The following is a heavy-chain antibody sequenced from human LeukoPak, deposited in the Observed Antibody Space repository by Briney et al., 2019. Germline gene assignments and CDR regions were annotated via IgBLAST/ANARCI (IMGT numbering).Heavy chain of an antibody. CDR2: IYHSGSG. D-gene: IGHD4-17*01. CDR1: GYSISNDYY. Sequence: SDTLSLTCAVSGYSISNDYYWGWIRQPPGRGLEWIGHIYHSGSGYYNPSLKSRVAMSVDTSKNQFSLKLSSVTAVVTAVYYCTRKATTGPTKATFDVWGQGTMVTVSS. V-gene: IGHV4-28*01. J-gene: IGHJ3*01. CDR3: TRKATTGPTKATFDV.